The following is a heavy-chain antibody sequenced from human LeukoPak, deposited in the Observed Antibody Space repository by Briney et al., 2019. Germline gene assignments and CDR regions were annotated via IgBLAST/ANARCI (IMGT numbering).Heavy chain of an antibody. CDR1: GFTFSSYG. Sequence: GGSLRLSCAASGFTFSSYGMHWVRQAPGKGLEWVAFIRYDGSNKYYADSVKGRFTISRDNSKNTLYLQMNSLRAEDTAEYYCAKGGGYPRGVHFDYWGQGTLVTVSS. CDR2: IRYDGSNK. V-gene: IGHV3-30*02. CDR3: AKGGGYPRGVHFDY. J-gene: IGHJ4*02. D-gene: IGHD5-12*01.